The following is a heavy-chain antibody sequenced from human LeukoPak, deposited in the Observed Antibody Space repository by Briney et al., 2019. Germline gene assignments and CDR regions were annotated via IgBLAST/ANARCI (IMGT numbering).Heavy chain of an antibody. J-gene: IGHJ4*02. CDR3: AKSPSQATVTTVYRF. CDR2: ISYDGSTK. CDR1: GFTFSSYG. D-gene: IGHD4-11*01. Sequence: GGSLRLSCAASGFTFSSYGMHWVRQAPGKGLEWVAVISYDGSTKYYADSVKGRFTISRDNSKSMLYLQMNSLRPEDTAVYYCAKSPSQATVTTVYRFWGQGTLVTVSS. V-gene: IGHV3-30*18.